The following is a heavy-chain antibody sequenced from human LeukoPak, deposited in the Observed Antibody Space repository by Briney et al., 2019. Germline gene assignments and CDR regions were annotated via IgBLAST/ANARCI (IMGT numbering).Heavy chain of an antibody. Sequence: SETLSLTCTVSGGSISSYFWSWIRQPPGKALEWIGYIDYSGSTNYNPSLKSRVTISVDRSKNQLSLKLTSVTTADTAVYYCARDRHWTNDWVFDYWGQGTLVTVSS. CDR1: GGSISSYF. J-gene: IGHJ4*02. V-gene: IGHV4-59*01. CDR3: ARDRHWTNDWVFDY. D-gene: IGHD1/OR15-1a*01. CDR2: IDYSGST.